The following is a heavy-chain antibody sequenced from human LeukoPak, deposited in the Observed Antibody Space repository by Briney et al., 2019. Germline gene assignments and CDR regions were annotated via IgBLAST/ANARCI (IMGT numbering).Heavy chain of an antibody. CDR1: GGTFSSYA. CDR3: ARDWGRYCSSTSCYRPGWFDP. V-gene: IGHV1-69*04. J-gene: IGHJ5*02. Sequence: GASVKVSCKASGGTFSSYAISWVRQAPGQGLEWMGRIIPILGIANYAQKFQGRVTITADKSTSTAYMKPSSLRSEDTAVYYCARDWGRYCSSTSCYRPGWFDPWGQGTLVTVSS. CDR2: IIPILGIA. D-gene: IGHD2-2*01.